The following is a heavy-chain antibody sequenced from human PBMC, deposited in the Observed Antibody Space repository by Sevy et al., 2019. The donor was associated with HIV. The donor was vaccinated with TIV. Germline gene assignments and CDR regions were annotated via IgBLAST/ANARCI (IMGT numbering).Heavy chain of an antibody. CDR1: EFTFSDAW. CDR2: IKSKADGGTS. D-gene: IGHD2-15*01. J-gene: IGHJ6*02. Sequence: GGSLRLSCAASEFTFSDAWMNWVRQAPGKGLEWVGRIKSKADGGTSDYAVPVKGRFSISRDDSKNMVYLQMNSLKTEDTGVYYCTSRPLRIYGMDVRGQGTAVTVSS. CDR3: TSRPLRIYGMDV. V-gene: IGHV3-15*07.